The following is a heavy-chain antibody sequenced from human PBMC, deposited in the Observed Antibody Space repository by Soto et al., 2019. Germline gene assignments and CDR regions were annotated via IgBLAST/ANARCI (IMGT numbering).Heavy chain of an antibody. V-gene: IGHV3-48*02. Sequence: GGSLRLSCAASGFTFSSYSMNWVRQAPGKGLEWVSYISSSSSTIYYADSVKGRFTISRDNAKNSLYLQMNSLRDEDTAVYYCAGDLRRSEPGGPIVNYFDYWGQGTLVTVSS. D-gene: IGHD3-16*02. CDR3: AGDLRRSEPGGPIVNYFDY. J-gene: IGHJ4*02. CDR1: GFTFSSYS. CDR2: ISSSSSTI.